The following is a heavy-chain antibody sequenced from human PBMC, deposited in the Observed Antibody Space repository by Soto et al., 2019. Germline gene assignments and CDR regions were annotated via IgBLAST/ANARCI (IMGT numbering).Heavy chain of an antibody. CDR2: ISRNGGST. J-gene: IGHJ4*02. Sequence: EVQLVESGGGLVQPGGSLRLSCAAYGFTFSSYAMHWVRQAPGKGLEYVSGISRNGGSTYHANSVKGRFTISRDNSKSTLYLKVGSLRAEDMAVYYCARSGLPFDYWGQGTLVTVSS. CDR1: GFTFSSYA. D-gene: IGHD2-21*02. V-gene: IGHV3-64*01. CDR3: ARSGLPFDY.